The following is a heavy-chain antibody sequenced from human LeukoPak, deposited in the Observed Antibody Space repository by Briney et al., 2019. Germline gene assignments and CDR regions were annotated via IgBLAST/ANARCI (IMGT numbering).Heavy chain of an antibody. CDR3: AKARSIAARFPFDY. CDR1: GFIFSNYA. Sequence: GGSLRLSCAASGFIFSNYAMSWVRQAPGKGLEWVSAISGSGGSTYYADSVKGRFTISRDNSKSTLYLQMNSLRAEDTAVYYCAKARSIAARFPFDYWGQGTLVTVSS. V-gene: IGHV3-23*01. CDR2: ISGSGGST. J-gene: IGHJ4*02. D-gene: IGHD6-6*01.